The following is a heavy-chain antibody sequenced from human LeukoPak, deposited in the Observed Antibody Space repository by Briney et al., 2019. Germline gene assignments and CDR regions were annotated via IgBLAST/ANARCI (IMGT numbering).Heavy chain of an antibody. Sequence: SETLSLTCAVYGGSFSGYYWSWIRQPPGKGLEWIGEINHSGSTNYNPSLKSRVTISVDTSKNQFSLKLSSVTAADTAVYYCASRYDTGPDYWGQGTLVTVSS. CDR2: INHSGST. CDR3: ASRYDTGPDY. D-gene: IGHD3-22*01. CDR1: GGSFSGYY. V-gene: IGHV4-34*01. J-gene: IGHJ4*02.